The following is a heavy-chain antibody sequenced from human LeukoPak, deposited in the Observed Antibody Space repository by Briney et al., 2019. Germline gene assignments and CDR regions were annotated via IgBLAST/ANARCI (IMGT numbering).Heavy chain of an antibody. Sequence: PGGSLRLSCAVSGFTFSDSWMHWVRQAPGKGPEWLSRTSKDGSDTVYADSAKGRLTASRDNAKNTVYLELTNLRPDDTALYYCARGGYSGSYYRFSWGRGTLVTFAS. CDR1: GFTFSDSW. J-gene: IGHJ4*02. CDR2: TSKDGSDT. CDR3: ARGGYSGSYYRFS. V-gene: IGHV3-74*01. D-gene: IGHD6-25*01.